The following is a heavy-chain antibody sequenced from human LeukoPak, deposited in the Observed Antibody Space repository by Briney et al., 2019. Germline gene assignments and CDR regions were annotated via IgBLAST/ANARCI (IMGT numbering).Heavy chain of an antibody. CDR1: GGTFSSYA. CDR2: IIPIFGTA. CDR3: ASLYGSGSYHDY. V-gene: IGHV1-69*13. Sequence: ASVKVSCKASGGTFSSYAISWVRQAPGQGLEWMGGIIPIFGTANYAQKFQGRVTITADESTSTAYMELSSLRSEDTAVYYCASLYGSGSYHDYWGQGTLVTVSS. J-gene: IGHJ4*02. D-gene: IGHD3-10*01.